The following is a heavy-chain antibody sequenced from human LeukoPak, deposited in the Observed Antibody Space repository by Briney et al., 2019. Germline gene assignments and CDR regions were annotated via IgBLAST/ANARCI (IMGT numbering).Heavy chain of an antibody. CDR2: INTNTGNP. D-gene: IGHD6-19*01. V-gene: IGHV7-4-1*02. CDR3: ARDYVAGIAVAGTGNWFDP. Sequence: ASVKVSCKASGYTFTGYYMHWVRQAPGQGLEWMGWINTNTGNPTYAQGFTGRFVFSLDTSVSTAYLQISSLKAEDTAVYYCARDYVAGIAVAGTGNWFDPWGQGTLVTVSS. J-gene: IGHJ5*02. CDR1: GYTFTGYY.